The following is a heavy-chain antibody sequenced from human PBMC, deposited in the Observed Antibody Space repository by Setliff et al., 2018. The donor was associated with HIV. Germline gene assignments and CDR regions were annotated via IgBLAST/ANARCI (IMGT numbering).Heavy chain of an antibody. Sequence: GASVKVSCKASAHTFTGYYVHWVRQAPGQGLEWMGWINPNNGGTNYAQKFQGRVTMTRDTTITTVYMELSRLRSDDTAVYFCALRGYCYDSSGYYCWGQGTVVTVS. CDR2: INPNNGGT. V-gene: IGHV1-2*02. J-gene: IGHJ4*02. CDR1: AHTFTGYY. CDR3: ALRGYCYDSSGYYC. D-gene: IGHD3-22*01.